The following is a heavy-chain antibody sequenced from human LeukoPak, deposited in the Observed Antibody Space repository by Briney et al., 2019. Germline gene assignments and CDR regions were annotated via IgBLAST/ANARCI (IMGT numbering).Heavy chain of an antibody. Sequence: TSETLSLTCTVSGGSISSSSYYWGWIRQPPGKGLEWIGSIYYSGSTYYNPSLKSRVTISVDTSKNQFSLKLSSVTAADTAVYYCARASGYDDGYFDYWGQGTLVTVSS. CDR1: GGSISSSSYY. J-gene: IGHJ4*02. CDR2: IYYSGST. V-gene: IGHV4-39*01. D-gene: IGHD3-16*01. CDR3: ARASGYDDGYFDY.